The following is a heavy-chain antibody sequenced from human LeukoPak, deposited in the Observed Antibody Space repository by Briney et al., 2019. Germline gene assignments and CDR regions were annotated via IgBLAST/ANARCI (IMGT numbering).Heavy chain of an antibody. V-gene: IGHV3-30*02. CDR2: IRYDGSKE. J-gene: IGHJ3*02. D-gene: IGHD3-10*01. Sequence: GGSLRLSCAASGFTFSTYGMHWVRQAPGKGLEWVAFIRYDGSKEYYADSMKGRFTISRDNSKNTLYLQMNSLRAEDTAVYYCAKDPTIRGIIIGNGFDIWGQGTMVTVSS. CDR3: AKDPTIRGIIIGNGFDI. CDR1: GFTFSTYG.